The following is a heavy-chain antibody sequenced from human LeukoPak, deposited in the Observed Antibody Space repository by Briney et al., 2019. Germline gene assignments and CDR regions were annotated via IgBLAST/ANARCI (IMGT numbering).Heavy chain of an antibody. CDR1: GGSISSYY. D-gene: IGHD1-20*01. CDR2: IYYSGST. V-gene: IGHV4-59*01. Sequence: PSETLSLTCTVSGGSISSYYWSWIRQPPGKGLERIGYIYYSGSTNYNPSLKSRVTISVDTSKNQFSLKLSSVTAADTAVYYCARSNWNELHYWGQGTLVTVSS. CDR3: ARSNWNELHY. J-gene: IGHJ4*02.